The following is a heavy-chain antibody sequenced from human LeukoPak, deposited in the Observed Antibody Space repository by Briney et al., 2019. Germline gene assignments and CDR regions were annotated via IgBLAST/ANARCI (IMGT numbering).Heavy chain of an antibody. V-gene: IGHV4-34*01. Sequence: SETLSLTCAVYGGSFSGYYWSWIRQPPGKGLEWIGEINHSGSTNYNPSLKSRVTISVDTSKNQFSLKLSSVTAADTAVYYCARVGRLGYCSGGSCYAYYYGMDVWGQGTTVTVSS. CDR3: ARVGRLGYCSGGSCYAYYYGMDV. J-gene: IGHJ6*02. CDR1: GGSFSGYY. D-gene: IGHD2-15*01. CDR2: INHSGST.